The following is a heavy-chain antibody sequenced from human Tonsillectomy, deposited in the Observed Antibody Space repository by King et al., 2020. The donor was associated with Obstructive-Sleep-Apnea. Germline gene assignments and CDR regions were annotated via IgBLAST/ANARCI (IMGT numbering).Heavy chain of an antibody. Sequence: VQLVESGGGLVKPGESLKLSCAASGFSFSDYTMSWVRQAPGKGLEWVSSITRDGNYIYYTDSVKGRFTISRDNAKNSLFLQMNTLRAEDTAVYFCAGGLVEPATIPINWFDPWGQGTLVTVSS. CDR3: AGGLVEPATIPINWFDP. CDR2: ITRDGNYI. J-gene: IGHJ5*02. CDR1: GFSFSDYT. D-gene: IGHD2-2*01. V-gene: IGHV3-21*01.